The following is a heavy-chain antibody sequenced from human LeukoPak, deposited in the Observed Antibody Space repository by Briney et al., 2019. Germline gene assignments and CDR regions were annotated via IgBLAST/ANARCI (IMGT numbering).Heavy chain of an antibody. V-gene: IGHV3-48*04. CDR2: VSISSGTI. Sequence: GGSLRLSCAASGFTFSGHNMNWVRQAPGKGLEWISFVSISSGTIYYADSVNGRFRISRDNAKSSLDPEMNSLRAEDTAVYYCARAMSTFGGVRNYFDSWGQGTLVTVSA. D-gene: IGHD3-16*01. J-gene: IGHJ4*02. CDR3: ARAMSTFGGVRNYFDS. CDR1: GFTFSGHN.